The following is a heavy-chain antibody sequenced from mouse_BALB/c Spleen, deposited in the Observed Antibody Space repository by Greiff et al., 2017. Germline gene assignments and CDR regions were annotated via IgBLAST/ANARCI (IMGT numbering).Heavy chain of an antibody. J-gene: IGHJ4*01. V-gene: IGHV1-4*01. CDR1: GFTLTSYG. CDR3: AREGRGIGFYYAMDY. CDR2: INPSTGYT. D-gene: IGHD2-14*01. Sequence: VQLQQSGAELATPGASVTMSCKASGFTLTSYGMHWVKQRPGQGLEWIGYINPSTGYTEYNQKFDDKATMTADRTSNTTYMRLSSLTSENSAVYDCAREGRGIGFYYAMDYWGQGTSVTVSS.